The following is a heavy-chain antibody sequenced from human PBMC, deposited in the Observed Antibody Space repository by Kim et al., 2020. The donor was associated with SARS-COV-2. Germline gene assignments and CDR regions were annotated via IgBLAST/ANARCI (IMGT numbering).Heavy chain of an antibody. CDR3: AKSRYYGSGATEY. Sequence: GGSLRLSCAASGFTFSSYAMSWVRQAPGKGLEWVATISGSASSTYYADSVKGRFTVSRDNSKNTLSLQMNSLRVEDTAVYYCAKSRYYGSGATEYWGGGSPGTVSS. V-gene: IGHV3-23*01. CDR1: GFTFSSYA. J-gene: IGHJ4*02. CDR2: ISGSASST. D-gene: IGHD3-10*01.